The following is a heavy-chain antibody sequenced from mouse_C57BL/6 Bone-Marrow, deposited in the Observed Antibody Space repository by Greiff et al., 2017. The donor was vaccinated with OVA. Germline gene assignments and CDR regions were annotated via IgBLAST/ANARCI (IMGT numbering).Heavy chain of an antibody. V-gene: IGHV1-19*01. Sequence: VQLQQSGPVLVKPGASVKMSCKASGYTFTDYYMNWVKQSHGKSLEWIGVINPYNGGTSYNQKFKGKATLTVDKSSSTAYMELNSLTSEDSAVYYCARKDGSSYYAMDYWGQGTSVTVSS. CDR3: ARKDGSSYYAMDY. J-gene: IGHJ4*01. CDR1: GYTFTDYY. D-gene: IGHD1-1*01. CDR2: INPYNGGT.